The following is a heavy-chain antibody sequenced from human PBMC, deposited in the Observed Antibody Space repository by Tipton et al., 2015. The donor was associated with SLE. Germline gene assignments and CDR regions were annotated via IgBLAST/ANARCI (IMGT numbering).Heavy chain of an antibody. CDR1: GGSFSGYY. J-gene: IGHJ4*02. Sequence: LSCAVYGGSFSGYYWSWIRQPPGKGLEWIGEINHSGSTNYKPSLKSRVTISVDTSKNQLSLKMSSVTAADTAVYYCARDRGDTILSRCFDYWGQGALVTVSS. D-gene: IGHD3-10*01. CDR2: INHSGST. CDR3: ARDRGDTILSRCFDY. V-gene: IGHV4-34*01.